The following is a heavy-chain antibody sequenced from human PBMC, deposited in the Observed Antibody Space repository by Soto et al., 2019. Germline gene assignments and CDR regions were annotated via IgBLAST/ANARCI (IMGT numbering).Heavy chain of an antibody. D-gene: IGHD3-22*01. V-gene: IGHV3-53*01. Sequence: EVQLVESGGGLIQPGGSLRLSCAASGLTVSANYMNWVRQAPGKGLEWVSLLYSGGTAYYADSVRGRFTISRDNSKNTLYVQMNSLRVEDTAVYFCARARLSTMIVVINHWYFDLWGRGTLVTVSS. CDR3: ARARLSTMIVVINHWYFDL. CDR1: GLTVSANY. J-gene: IGHJ2*01. CDR2: LYSGGTA.